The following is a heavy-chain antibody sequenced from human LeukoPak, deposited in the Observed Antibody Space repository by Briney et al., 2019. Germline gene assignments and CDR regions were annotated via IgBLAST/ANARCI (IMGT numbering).Heavy chain of an antibody. J-gene: IGHJ4*02. D-gene: IGHD2-2*01. Sequence: PGGSLRLSCAAPRISDYMIWVRQAPGTGLEWVSVIYTGDNTYYANSVKGRFTISRDNSQRMLYLQMNSLRAEDTSVYYCASSTSTPGGFDFWGQGTLVTVSS. CDR3: ASSTSTPGGFDF. CDR2: IYTGDNT. V-gene: IGHV3-66*01. CDR1: RISDY.